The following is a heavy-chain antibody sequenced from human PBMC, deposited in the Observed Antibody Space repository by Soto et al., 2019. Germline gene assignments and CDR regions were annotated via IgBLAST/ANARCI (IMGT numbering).Heavy chain of an antibody. D-gene: IGHD6-13*01. CDR1: GGTFSNHA. V-gene: IGHV1-69*13. CDR2: IIPIFTTT. Sequence: SVKVSCKASGGTFSNHAINWVRQAPGQGLEWMGRIIPIFTTTNYAQKFQGRVTITADESTITAYMELSSLKHDDTAVYYCAREVAADGTFREDVFDIWGQGTTVTVSS. J-gene: IGHJ3*02. CDR3: AREVAADGTFREDVFDI.